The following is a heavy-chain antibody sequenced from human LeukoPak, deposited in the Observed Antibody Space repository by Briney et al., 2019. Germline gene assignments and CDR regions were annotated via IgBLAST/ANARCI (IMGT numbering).Heavy chain of an antibody. CDR1: GFTVSSNY. D-gene: IGHD6-13*01. V-gene: IGHV3-66*01. Sequence: PGGSLRVSCAASGFTVSSNYMSWVRQAPGKGLDWVSVIYRGGSTYYTDPVKGRFTISRDNSKNTPYLQMNGLRAEDTAVYYCARVGYIQAFDIWGQGTLVTVSS. CDR3: ARVGYIQAFDI. J-gene: IGHJ3*02. CDR2: IYRGGST.